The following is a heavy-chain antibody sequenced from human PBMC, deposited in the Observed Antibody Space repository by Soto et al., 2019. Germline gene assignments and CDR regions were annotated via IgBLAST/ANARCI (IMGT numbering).Heavy chain of an antibody. CDR1: GGSISSGGYS. D-gene: IGHD6-13*01. V-gene: IGHV4-30-2*01. Sequence: SETLSLTCAVSGGSISSGGYSWSWIRQPPGKGLEWIGYIYHSGSTYYNPSLKSRVTISVDRSKNQFSLKLSSVTAADTAVYYCARGLIAAAGRPNWFDPWGQGTLVTVSS. J-gene: IGHJ5*02. CDR3: ARGLIAAAGRPNWFDP. CDR2: IYHSGST.